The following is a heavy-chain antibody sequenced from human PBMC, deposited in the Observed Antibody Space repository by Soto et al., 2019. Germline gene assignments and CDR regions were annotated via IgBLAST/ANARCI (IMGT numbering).Heavy chain of an antibody. Sequence: QVQLVQSGAEVKKPGASVKVSCKASGYTFTGYYMHWVRQAPGQGLEWMGWINPNSGGTNYAQKVQGWVTMTRDTSISTAYKELSRLRSDDTAVYYCAREGRGGVGYMDVWGKGTTVTVSS. D-gene: IGHD3-10*01. CDR1: GYTFTGYY. CDR3: AREGRGGVGYMDV. CDR2: INPNSGGT. J-gene: IGHJ6*03. V-gene: IGHV1-2*04.